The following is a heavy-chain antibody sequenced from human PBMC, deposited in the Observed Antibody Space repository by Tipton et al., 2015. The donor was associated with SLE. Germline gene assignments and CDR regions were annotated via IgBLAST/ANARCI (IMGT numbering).Heavy chain of an antibody. CDR1: GFDFSTSS. D-gene: IGHD4-17*01. V-gene: IGHV3-23*01. CDR2: IRDYDDT. Sequence: SLRLSCAVSGFDFSTSSMAGVRQAPGKGLEWVSSIRDYDDTYYADSLRGRFPISRDSFKNTLYLQMNILRVEDTAVYYGAKEIRPNDYWGQGTLVTVSS. J-gene: IGHJ4*02. CDR3: AKEIRPNDY.